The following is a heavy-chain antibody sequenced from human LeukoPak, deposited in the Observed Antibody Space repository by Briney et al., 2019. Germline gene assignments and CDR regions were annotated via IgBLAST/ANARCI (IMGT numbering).Heavy chain of an antibody. D-gene: IGHD1-26*01. CDR3: ARDRENDAFGI. Sequence: SETLSLTCTVSGGSISSGGYYWSWIRQHPGKGLEWIGYIYYSGSTYYNPSLKSRVTISVDTSKNQFSLKLSSVTTADTAVYYCARDRENDAFGIWGQGTMVTVSS. CDR2: IYYSGST. J-gene: IGHJ3*02. V-gene: IGHV4-31*03. CDR1: GGSISSGGYY.